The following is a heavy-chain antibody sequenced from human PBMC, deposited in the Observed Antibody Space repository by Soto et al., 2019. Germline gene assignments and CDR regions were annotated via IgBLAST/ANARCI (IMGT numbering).Heavy chain of an antibody. CDR1: VFSFINYA. D-gene: IGHD2-15*01. CDR2: LSGSGGST. J-gene: IGHJ4*02. V-gene: IGHV3-23*01. Sequence: RTLRPSCSASVFSFINYAMRWFRQAPGKGLEWVSGLSGSGGSTSSADSVKGWLALSRDNSRNTLYLQLNSLSDGATAILFYARGLSAGKDSPADYCVQGTLVAVST. CDR3: ARGLSAGKDSPADY.